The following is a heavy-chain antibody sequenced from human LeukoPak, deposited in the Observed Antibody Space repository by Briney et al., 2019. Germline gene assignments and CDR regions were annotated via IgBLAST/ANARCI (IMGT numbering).Heavy chain of an antibody. CDR3: ARDRYGGNSGEFDY. V-gene: IGHV4-59*01. CDR1: CGSISSYY. J-gene: IGHJ4*02. D-gene: IGHD4-23*01. CDR2: IYYSGTT. Sequence: SETLSLTCTVSCGSISSYYWSWIRQPPGKGLEWIGYIYYSGTTNYNPSLKTRVTILVDTSKNQFSLKVSSVTAADTPVYYCARDRYGGNSGEFDYWGQGTLVTVSS.